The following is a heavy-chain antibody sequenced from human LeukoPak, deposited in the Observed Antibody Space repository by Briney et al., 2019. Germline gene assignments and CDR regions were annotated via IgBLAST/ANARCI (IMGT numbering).Heavy chain of an antibody. CDR3: ARIRRAAGTKDYFDY. CDR2: ISAYNGNT. D-gene: IGHD6-13*01. CDR1: GYTFTSYG. Sequence: ASVKVSCKASGYTFTSYGISWVRQAPGQGLEWMGWISAYNGNTNYAQKLQGGVTMTTDTSTSTAYMELRSLRSDDTAVYYCARIRRAAGTKDYFDYWGQGTLVTVSS. V-gene: IGHV1-18*01. J-gene: IGHJ4*02.